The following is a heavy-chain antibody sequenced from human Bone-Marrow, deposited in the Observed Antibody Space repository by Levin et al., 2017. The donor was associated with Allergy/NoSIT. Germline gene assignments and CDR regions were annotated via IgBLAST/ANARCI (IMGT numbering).Heavy chain of an antibody. D-gene: IGHD3-16*01. Sequence: PGGSLRLSCAASGFIFRSYGMHWVRQSPGKGLEWVAVIWYDGSNQNYAESVKGRFTISRENSKNTLYLEMNSLRDEDTAVYYCANAGGAWGQGTLVTVSS. CDR2: IWYDGSNQ. CDR1: GFIFRSYG. J-gene: IGHJ5*02. V-gene: IGHV3-33*06. CDR3: ANAGGA.